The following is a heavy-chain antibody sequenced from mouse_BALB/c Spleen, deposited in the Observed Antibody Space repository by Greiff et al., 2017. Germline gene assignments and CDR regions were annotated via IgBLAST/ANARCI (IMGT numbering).Heavy chain of an antibody. CDR2: INPYNDGT. D-gene: IGHD3-2*01. V-gene: IGHV1-14*01. J-gene: IGHJ2*01. CDR3: ARQGGTARATFDFDY. CDR1: GYTFTSYV. Sequence: VQLQQSGPELVKPGASVKMSCKASGYTFTSYVMHWVKQKPGQGLEWIGYINPYNDGTKYNEKFKGKATLTSDKSSSTAYMELSSLTSEDSAVYYCARQGGTARATFDFDYWGQGTTLTVSS.